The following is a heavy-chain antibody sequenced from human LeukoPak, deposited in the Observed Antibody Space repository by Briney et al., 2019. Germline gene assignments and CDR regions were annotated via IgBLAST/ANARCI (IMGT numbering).Heavy chain of an antibody. CDR2: FDPEAGNV. CDR3: ATDATKGLGFDY. D-gene: IGHD3-16*01. V-gene: IGHV1-24*01. Sequence: ASVKVSCKVSGHTLTELSMHWVRQAPGKGLEWMGGFDPEAGNVVYAQRFQGRVSMTGDTAKNTAYLELSSLSSEDTAIYFCATDATKGLGFDYWGQGTLVTVSS. CDR1: GHTLTELS. J-gene: IGHJ4*02.